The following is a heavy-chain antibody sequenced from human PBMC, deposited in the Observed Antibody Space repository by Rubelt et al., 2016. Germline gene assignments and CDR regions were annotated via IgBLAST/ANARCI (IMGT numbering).Heavy chain of an antibody. CDR1: GGSISSCY. CDR3: ATGTTVTTGLAY. V-gene: IGHV4-59*08. J-gene: IGHJ4*02. Sequence: QVQLQESGPGLVKPSETLSLTCTVSGGSISSCYWSWIRQPPGKGLEWIGYIYYSGTTNYNPSLKSRVTISGDTSKSQFSLKLSSVTVADTAVYYCATGTTVTTGLAYWGQGTLVTVSS. D-gene: IGHD4-17*01. CDR2: IYYSGTT.